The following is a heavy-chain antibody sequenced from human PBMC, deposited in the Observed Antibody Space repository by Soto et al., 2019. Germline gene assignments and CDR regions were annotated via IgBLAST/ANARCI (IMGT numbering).Heavy chain of an antibody. J-gene: IGHJ6*02. V-gene: IGHV1-69*12. D-gene: IGHD1-26*01. CDR1: GGTFSSYA. Sequence: QVQLVQSGAEVKKPGSSVKVSCKASGGTFSSYAISWVRQAPGQGLEWMGGIIPIFGTADYAQTFQGRVTITADEPTSTAYMELSSLRSEDTAVYYCASHTGSSPEGRYYYGMDVWGQGTTVTVSS. CDR3: ASHTGSSPEGRYYYGMDV. CDR2: IIPIFGTA.